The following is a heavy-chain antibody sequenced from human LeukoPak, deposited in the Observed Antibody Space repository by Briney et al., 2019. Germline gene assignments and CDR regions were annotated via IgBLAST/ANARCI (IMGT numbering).Heavy chain of an antibody. D-gene: IGHD5-18*01. V-gene: IGHV3-21*01. J-gene: IGHJ5*02. Sequence: PGGSLRLSCAASGFTFSSYNMNWVRQAPGKGLEWVSSIGSSSSSTYIYYADSVKGRFTISRDNAKNSLYLQMNSLRAEDTAVYYCAREWARGYSYGGNNWFDPWGQGTLVTVSS. CDR1: GFTFSSYN. CDR2: IGSSSSSTYI. CDR3: AREWARGYSYGGNNWFDP.